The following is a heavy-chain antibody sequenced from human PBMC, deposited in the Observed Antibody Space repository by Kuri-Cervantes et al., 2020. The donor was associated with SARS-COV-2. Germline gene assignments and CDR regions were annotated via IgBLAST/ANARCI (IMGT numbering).Heavy chain of an antibody. V-gene: IGHV4-4*09. J-gene: IGHJ4*02. CDR3: ARVSWMQLWHRYFDN. Sequence: GSLRLSCTVSGGSISSHYWSWIRQPAGKGPEWIGHIYTTGSTDYNPSLKSRVSISLDKSKSQFSLKLSSVTASDTAVYYCARVSWMQLWHRYFDNWGQGTLVTVSS. CDR1: GGSISSHY. D-gene: IGHD5-18*01. CDR2: IYTTGST.